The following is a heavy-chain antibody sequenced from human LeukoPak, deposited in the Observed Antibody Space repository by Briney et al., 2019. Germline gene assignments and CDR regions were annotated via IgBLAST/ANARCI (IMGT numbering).Heavy chain of an antibody. J-gene: IGHJ4*02. CDR2: IKSKTDGGTT. CDR1: GFTFSNAW. D-gene: IGHD3-16*02. CDR3: AKRGAEVGVTVAPGDY. Sequence: KTGGSLRLSCAASGFTFSNAWMSWVRQAPGKGLEWVGRIKSKTDGGTTDYAAPVKGRFTISRDDSKNTLYLQMNSLKTEDTAVYYCAKRGAEVGVTVAPGDYWGQGTLVTVSS. V-gene: IGHV3-15*01.